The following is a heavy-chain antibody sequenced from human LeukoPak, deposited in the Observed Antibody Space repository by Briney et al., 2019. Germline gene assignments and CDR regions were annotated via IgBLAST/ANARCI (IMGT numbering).Heavy chain of an antibody. CDR1: GGSFSGYY. V-gene: IGHV4-34*01. J-gene: IGHJ4*02. CDR3: ARGLTGTGRGRDY. D-gene: IGHD1-1*01. CDR2: INHSGST. Sequence: SETLSLTCAVYGGSFSGYYWSWIRQPPAKGLEWIGEINHSGSTNYNPSLKSRVTISVDTSKNQFSLKLSSVTAADTAVYYCARGLTGTGRGRDYWGQGTLVTVSS.